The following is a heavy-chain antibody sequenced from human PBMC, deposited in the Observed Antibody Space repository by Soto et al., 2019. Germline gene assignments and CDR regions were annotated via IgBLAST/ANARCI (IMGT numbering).Heavy chain of an antibody. Sequence: PGGSLRLSCAASGFTFSRYSMNWVRQAPGKGLEWVSGINWNGGTTHYADSVKGRFTISRDNAKNALYLQMNSLRAEDTALYYCAKSQSPMVRGVIEAFDYWGQGTLVTVSS. CDR2: INWNGGTT. CDR1: GFTFSRYS. CDR3: AKSQSPMVRGVIEAFDY. J-gene: IGHJ4*02. D-gene: IGHD3-10*01. V-gene: IGHV3-20*04.